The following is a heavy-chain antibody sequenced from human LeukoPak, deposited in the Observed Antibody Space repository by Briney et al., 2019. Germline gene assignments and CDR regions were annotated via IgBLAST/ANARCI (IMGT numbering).Heavy chain of an antibody. CDR3: ARHECGGSCYPEDY. V-gene: IGHV4-31*03. Sequence: SETLSLTCTVSGASVSSRTYFWSWIRQHPGKGLEWIGYISYSGSTFYNPSLKSRLTMSIDTSKNQVSLKLASLAAADTAVYYCARHECGGSCYPEDYWGQGTLVTVSS. J-gene: IGHJ4*02. CDR1: GASVSSRTYF. D-gene: IGHD2-15*01. CDR2: ISYSGST.